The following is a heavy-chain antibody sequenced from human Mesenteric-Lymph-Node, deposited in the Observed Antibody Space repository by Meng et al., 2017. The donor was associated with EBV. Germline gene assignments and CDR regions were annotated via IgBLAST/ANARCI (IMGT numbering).Heavy chain of an antibody. CDR2: IYYSGNT. V-gene: IGHV4-39*07. CDR3: ARYSSSSGWLDP. CDR1: GRSISNNLYY. Sequence: QLQAVGPGLWKSSEPLSLSCPVSGRSISNNLYYWGWIRQPPGKGLEWIGTIYYSGNTYYSPSLKSRVTISVDTSKNQFSLQLNSVTAADTAVYYCARYSSSSGWLDPWGQGTLVTVSS. J-gene: IGHJ5*02. D-gene: IGHD6-19*01.